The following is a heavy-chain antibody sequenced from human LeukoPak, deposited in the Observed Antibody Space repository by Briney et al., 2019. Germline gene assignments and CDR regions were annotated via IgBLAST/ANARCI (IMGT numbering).Heavy chain of an antibody. Sequence: GGSLRLSCAASGFTFNDYYMSWIRQAPGKGLEWLSYINIGGTNTHYADSVKGRFTISRDNAKKSLYLEMNDLRAEDTAVYYCATDGAGFDTWGQGVLVTVSP. J-gene: IGHJ5*02. CDR2: INIGGTNT. CDR3: ATDGAGFDT. V-gene: IGHV3-11*01. CDR1: GFTFNDYY.